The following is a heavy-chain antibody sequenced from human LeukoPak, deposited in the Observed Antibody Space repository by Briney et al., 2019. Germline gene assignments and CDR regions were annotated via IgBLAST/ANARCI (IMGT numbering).Heavy chain of an antibody. V-gene: IGHV4-38-2*02. CDR3: ARDKGRLRWFFDY. J-gene: IGHJ4*02. D-gene: IGHD4-23*01. Sequence: SETLSLTCTVSGHSIINSFYWGWIRQPPGKGLEWIGAINHSGSTNYNPSLKSRVTISVDTSKNQFSLKLSSVTAADTAVYYCARDKGRLRWFFDYWGQGTLVTVSS. CDR2: INHSGST. CDR1: GHSIINSFY.